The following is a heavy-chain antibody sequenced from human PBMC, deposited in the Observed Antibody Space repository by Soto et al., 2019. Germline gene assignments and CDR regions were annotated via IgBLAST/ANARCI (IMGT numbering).Heavy chain of an antibody. CDR1: GGSVSAYS. CDR2: INHSGST. D-gene: IGHD3-10*01. V-gene: IGHV4-34*01. J-gene: IGHJ4*02. CDR3: ARDKITLLFEY. Sequence: PSETLSLTCAVSGGSVSAYSWTWIRQPPGTGLEWIGEINHSGSTNYNPSLKSRVTISVDTSKNQFSLKLTSVTAADTAVYYCARDKITLLFEYSGQGTLVTVCS.